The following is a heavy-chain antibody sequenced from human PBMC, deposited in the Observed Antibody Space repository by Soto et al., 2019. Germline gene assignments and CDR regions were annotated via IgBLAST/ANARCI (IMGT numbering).Heavy chain of an antibody. D-gene: IGHD1-26*01. CDR1: GFPFSDHA. J-gene: IGHJ5*02. Sequence: VQLLESGGGLVQPGGSLRLSCAASGFPFSDHAMHWVRQTPGKGLEWVSAITGRGDSTYYADSVKGRFTISRDNSKSTLYLQMMSLRAEDTAVYYCAKDLYVQPPSGWLDPWGQGTVVTVSS. CDR3: AKDLYVQPPSGWLDP. V-gene: IGHV3-23*01. CDR2: ITGRGDST.